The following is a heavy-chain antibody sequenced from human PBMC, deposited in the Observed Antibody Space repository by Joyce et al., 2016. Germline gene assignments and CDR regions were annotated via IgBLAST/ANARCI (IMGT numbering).Heavy chain of an antibody. Sequence: QVQLVESGGGVVQPGRSLRPSLVASGFTFSDYAMHWIRQSPGKGLEWVALISYDGSKKDYADSVKGRFTISRSNSKNTLYLQMNTLRAEDTAIYYCAFLPEWGQGTLVTVSS. CDR3: AFLPE. D-gene: IGHD1-14*01. J-gene: IGHJ4*02. CDR2: ISYDGSKK. CDR1: GFTFSDYA. V-gene: IGHV3-30*03.